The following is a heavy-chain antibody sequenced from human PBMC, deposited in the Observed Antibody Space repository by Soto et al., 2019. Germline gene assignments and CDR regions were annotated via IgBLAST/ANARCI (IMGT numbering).Heavy chain of an antibody. Sequence: ETLSLTCTVPGASISDYAWIWIRQPSAKGLESFGRLYSSGNTTYTPTFQSRLSLSADTSKCPFSLKLTSVTAADTDVYYSARGPYSSGWYAVDHWGQGTMVTVSS. V-gene: IGHV4-4*07. J-gene: IGHJ4*02. CDR2: LYSSGNT. CDR3: ARGPYSSGWYAVDH. CDR1: GASISDYA. D-gene: IGHD6-19*01.